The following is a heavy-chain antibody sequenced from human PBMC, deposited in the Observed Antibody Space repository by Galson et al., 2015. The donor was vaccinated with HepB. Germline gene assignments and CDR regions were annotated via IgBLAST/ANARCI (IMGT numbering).Heavy chain of an antibody. CDR2: IIPIFGTA. CDR3: ARATYYYDSSGYYGYYYYGMDV. D-gene: IGHD3-22*01. Sequence: SVKVSCKASGGTFSSYAISWVRQAPGQGLEWMGGIIPIFGTANYAQKFQGRVTITADKSTSTAYMELSSLRSEDTAVYYCARATYYYDSSGYYGYYYYGMDVWGQGTTVTVSS. J-gene: IGHJ6*02. V-gene: IGHV1-69*06. CDR1: GGTFSSYA.